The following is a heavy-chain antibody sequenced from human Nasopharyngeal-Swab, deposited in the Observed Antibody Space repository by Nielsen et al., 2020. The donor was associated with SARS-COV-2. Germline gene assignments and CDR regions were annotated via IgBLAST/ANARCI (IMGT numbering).Heavy chain of an antibody. CDR3: ARDQCSSTSCYASGFDY. CDR2: ISSSSSYT. J-gene: IGHJ4*02. D-gene: IGHD2-2*01. CDR1: GFTFSDYY. V-gene: IGHV3-11*05. Sequence: GGSLRLSCAASGFTFSDYYMSWIRRAPGKGLEWVSYISSSSSYTNYADSVKGRFTISRDNAKNSLYLQMNSLRAEDTAVYYCARDQCSSTSCYASGFDYWGQGTLVTVSS.